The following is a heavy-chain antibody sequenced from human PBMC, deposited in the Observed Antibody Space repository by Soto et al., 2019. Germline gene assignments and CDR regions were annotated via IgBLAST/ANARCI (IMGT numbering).Heavy chain of an antibody. J-gene: IGHJ6*03. CDR3: TRSLLAARPPSYYSYMDV. V-gene: IGHV4-59*12. CDR2: MYSSGST. Sequence: SETLSLTCTVSGGSINSYYWSWTRQSPGKGLEWIGYMYSSGSTNYNPSLKSRVTMSVDTSQNQFSLKLSSVTAADTAVYYCTRSLLAARPPSYYSYMDVWGKGTTVTVSS. D-gene: IGHD6-6*01. CDR1: GGSINSYY.